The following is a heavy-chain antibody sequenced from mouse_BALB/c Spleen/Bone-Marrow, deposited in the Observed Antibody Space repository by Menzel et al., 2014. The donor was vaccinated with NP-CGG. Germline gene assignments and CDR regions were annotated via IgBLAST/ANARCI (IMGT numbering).Heavy chain of an antibody. CDR1: GFTFSSYA. J-gene: IGHJ2*01. D-gene: IGHD2-4*01. Sequence: EVKLVESGGGLVKPGGSLKLSCAASGFTFSSYAMSWVRQTPEKRLEWVATISSGGSYTYYPDSVKGRFTISRGNAKNTLCLQMSYLRSEDTAMYYCARHGITGLLDYWGQGTTLTVSS. V-gene: IGHV5-9-3*01. CDR2: ISSGGSYT. CDR3: ARHGITGLLDY.